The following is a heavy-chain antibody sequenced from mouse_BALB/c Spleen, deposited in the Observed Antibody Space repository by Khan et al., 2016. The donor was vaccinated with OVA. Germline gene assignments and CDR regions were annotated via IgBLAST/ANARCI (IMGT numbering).Heavy chain of an antibody. J-gene: IGHJ3*01. D-gene: IGHD2-14*01. Sequence: QVQLQQSGAELVRPGTSVKVSCKASGYAFTNYLIEWVKQRPGQGIEWIGLINPGSGGTNYNEKFKGKATLTADKSSSTAYMQLSSLTSDDSAVYFWARQGENRGWFAYWGQGTLVTVSA. CDR3: ARQGENRGWFAY. CDR1: GYAFTNYL. CDR2: INPGSGGT. V-gene: IGHV1-54*01.